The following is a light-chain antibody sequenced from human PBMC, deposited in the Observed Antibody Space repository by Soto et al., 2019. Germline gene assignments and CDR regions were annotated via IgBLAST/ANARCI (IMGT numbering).Light chain of an antibody. CDR3: QSYDNSLSGSGV. CDR1: TSNIGAGYD. Sequence: QSVLTQPPSVSGAPGQRVTISCTGSTSNIGAGYDVHWYQHLPGTAPKLLIYANTYRPSGVPDRFSGSKSGTSASLAITGLQAEDEADYYRQSYDNSLSGSGVFGGGTKLTVL. J-gene: IGLJ2*01. V-gene: IGLV1-40*01. CDR2: ANT.